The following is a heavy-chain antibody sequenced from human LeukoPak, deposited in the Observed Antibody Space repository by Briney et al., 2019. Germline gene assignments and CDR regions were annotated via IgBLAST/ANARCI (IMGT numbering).Heavy chain of an antibody. CDR1: GYTFTGYD. J-gene: IGHJ4*02. CDR3: ARDIRGSYAY. CDR2: INPKSGAT. V-gene: IGHV1-2*02. Sequence: ASVKVSCKASGYTFTGYDIHWVRQAPGQGLEWMGRINPKSGATSYAQKFQGRATTTRDTSISTAYMELSGLTSDDAAVYSGARDIRGSYAYWGQGTVVTVSS. D-gene: IGHD1-26*01.